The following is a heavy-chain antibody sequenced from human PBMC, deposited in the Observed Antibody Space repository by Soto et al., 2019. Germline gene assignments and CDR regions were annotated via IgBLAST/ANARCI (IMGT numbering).Heavy chain of an antibody. V-gene: IGHV4-59*01. CDR3: ARSGDIVVAHGWFDP. D-gene: IGHD2-2*01. CDR1: GGSISSSY. CDR2: IYYSGST. J-gene: IGHJ5*02. Sequence: SDTLSFTCTVWGGSISSSYWRWFRQPPGKGLEWIGYIYYSGSTNYNPSLKSRVTISVDTSKNQFSLKLSSVTAADTAVYCCARSGDIVVAHGWFDPWGQGTLVTGS.